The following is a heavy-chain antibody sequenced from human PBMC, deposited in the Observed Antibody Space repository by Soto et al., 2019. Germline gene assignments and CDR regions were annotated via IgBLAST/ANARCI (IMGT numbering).Heavy chain of an antibody. CDR2: IHPTDGST. Sequence: QVQLVQSGAEVKEPGASVKVSCKASGYNFASNHMHWVRQIPGQGLEWMGIIHPTDGSTSYAQRFRGRITLTRDAPTNTDYMELRGLTSEETAVYYCVRDRFGSWTFDYWGQGTLLTVSS. CDR3: VRDRFGSWTFDY. D-gene: IGHD6-13*01. J-gene: IGHJ4*02. V-gene: IGHV1-46*01. CDR1: GYNFASNH.